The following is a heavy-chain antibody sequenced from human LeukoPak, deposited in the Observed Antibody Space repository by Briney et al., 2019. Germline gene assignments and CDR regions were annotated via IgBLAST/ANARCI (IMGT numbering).Heavy chain of an antibody. CDR1: GYTFTSYG. CDR2: ISAYNGNT. V-gene: IGHV1-18*01. Sequence: GASVKVSCKASGYTFTSYGISWVRQAPGPGLEWMGWISAYNGNTNYAQKLQGGVTMTTDTFTSTAYMELRSLRSDDTAVYYCARDLYDFWSGYSIGNWFDPWGQGTLVTVSS. CDR3: ARDLYDFWSGYSIGNWFDP. J-gene: IGHJ5*02. D-gene: IGHD3-3*01.